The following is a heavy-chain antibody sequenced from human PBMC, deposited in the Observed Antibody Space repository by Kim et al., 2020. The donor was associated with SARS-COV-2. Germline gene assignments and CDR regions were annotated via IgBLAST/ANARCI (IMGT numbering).Heavy chain of an antibody. CDR1: GYTFTSYA. CDR2: INAGNGNT. D-gene: IGHD5-12*01. J-gene: IGHJ5*02. CDR3: ARGYVDIVATAPEGP. V-gene: IGHV1-3*01. Sequence: ASVKVSCKASGYTFTSYAMHWVRQAPGQRLEWMGWINAGNGNTKYSQKFQGRVTITRDTSASTAYMELSSLRSEDTAVYYCARGYVDIVATAPEGPWGQGTLVTVSS.